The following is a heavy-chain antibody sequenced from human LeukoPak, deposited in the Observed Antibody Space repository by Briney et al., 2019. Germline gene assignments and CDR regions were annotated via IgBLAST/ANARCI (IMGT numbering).Heavy chain of an antibody. J-gene: IGHJ4*02. D-gene: IGHD3-10*01. Sequence: GGPLRLSCAASGFAFSGYGMHWVRQSPGKGLEWVTFIHYNGNGQYYADSVRGRFTISRDNSRNTLYLQMDSLRVEDTAVYYCLKESRGGAIFDHWGQGTLVTVSS. CDR1: GFAFSGYG. CDR2: IHYNGNGQ. V-gene: IGHV3-30*02. CDR3: LKESRGGAIFDH.